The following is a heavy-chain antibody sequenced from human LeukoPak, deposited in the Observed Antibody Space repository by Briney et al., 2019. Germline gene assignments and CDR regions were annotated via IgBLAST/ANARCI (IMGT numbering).Heavy chain of an antibody. CDR3: AREVLSSSWYVGRGDWFDP. CDR1: GYTFTGYY. CDR2: INPNSGGT. Sequence: ASVKVSCKASGYTFTGYYMHWVRQAPGQGLEWMGRINPNSGGTNYAQKFQGRVTMTRDTSISTAYMELSRLRSDGTAVYYCAREVLSSSWYVGRGDWFDPWGQGTLVTVSS. D-gene: IGHD6-13*01. J-gene: IGHJ5*02. V-gene: IGHV1-2*06.